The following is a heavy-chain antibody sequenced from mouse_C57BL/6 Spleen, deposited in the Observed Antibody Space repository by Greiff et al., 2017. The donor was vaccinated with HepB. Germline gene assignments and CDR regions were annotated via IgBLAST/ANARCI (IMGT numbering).Heavy chain of an antibody. V-gene: IGHV1-54*01. J-gene: IGHJ2*01. CDR1: GYAFTNYL. D-gene: IGHD2-2*01. Sequence: QVQLQQSGAELVRPGTSVKVSCKASGYAFTNYLIEWVKQRPGQGLEWIGVINPGSGGTNYNEKFKGKATLTADKSSSTAYMQLSSLTSEDSAVYFCARRIYYGYDGGDYWGQGTTLTVSS. CDR2: INPGSGGT. CDR3: ARRIYYGYDGGDY.